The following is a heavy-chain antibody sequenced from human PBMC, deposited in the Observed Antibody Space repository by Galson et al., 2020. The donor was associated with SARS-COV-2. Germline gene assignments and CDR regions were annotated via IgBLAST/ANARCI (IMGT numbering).Heavy chain of an antibody. CDR1: GGSISSDYYH. Sequence: SETLSLTCSVSGGSISSDYYHWSWIRQSPGKGLEWIGFIYFSGSTNYNPSLKGRVTISVDTSKSQFSLKLRSVTAADTAVYYCAKGRTGRGEYSGYDFDFWGQGTLVTVSS. V-gene: IGHV4-61*01. CDR2: IYFSGST. J-gene: IGHJ5*01. D-gene: IGHD5-12*01. CDR3: AKGRTGRGEYSGYDFDF.